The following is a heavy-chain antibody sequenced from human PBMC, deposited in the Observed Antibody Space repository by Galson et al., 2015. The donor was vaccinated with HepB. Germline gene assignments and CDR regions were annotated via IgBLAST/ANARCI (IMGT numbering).Heavy chain of an antibody. V-gene: IGHV3-48*04. J-gene: IGHJ4*02. Sequence: SLRLSCAASGFTFSSYSMNWVRQAPGKGLEWVSYISSSSSTIYYADSVKGRFTISRDNAKNSLYLQMNSLRAEDTAVYYCARTSGWYTEGFDYWGQGTLVTVSS. CDR3: ARTSGWYTEGFDY. CDR1: GFTFSSYS. CDR2: ISSSSSTI. D-gene: IGHD6-19*01.